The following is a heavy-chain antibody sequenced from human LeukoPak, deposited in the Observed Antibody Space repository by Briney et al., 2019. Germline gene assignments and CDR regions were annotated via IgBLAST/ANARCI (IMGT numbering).Heavy chain of an antibody. CDR1: RFIFSSYA. J-gene: IGHJ3*01. CDR3: AKDSVSQNGIFDPFDV. V-gene: IGHV3-23*03. CDR2: IEGDGSGT. Sequence: GGSLRLSCGASRFIFSSYAMTWVRQAPGKGLEWVSSIEGDGSGTYYADSVRGRFIVSRDNSKNTLFLQMNRLRAEDAAVYYCAKDSVSQNGIFDPFDVWGLGTLVTVSS. D-gene: IGHD2-15*01.